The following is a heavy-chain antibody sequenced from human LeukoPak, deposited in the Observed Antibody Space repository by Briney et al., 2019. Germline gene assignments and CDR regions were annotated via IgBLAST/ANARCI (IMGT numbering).Heavy chain of an antibody. J-gene: IGHJ5*02. V-gene: IGHV3-21*01. Sequence: GGSLRLSCAASGFTFSSYSMNWVRQAPGKGLEWVSSISSSSSYIYYADSVKGRFTISRDNAKNSLCLEMNSLRAEDTAVYYCASVRYCSSTSCLEGALDPWGQGTLVTVSS. CDR2: ISSSSSYI. D-gene: IGHD2-2*01. CDR3: ASVRYCSSTSCLEGALDP. CDR1: GFTFSSYS.